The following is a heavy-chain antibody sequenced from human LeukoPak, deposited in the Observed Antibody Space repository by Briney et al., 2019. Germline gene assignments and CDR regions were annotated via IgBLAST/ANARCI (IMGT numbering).Heavy chain of an antibody. CDR2: IYYSGST. D-gene: IGHD3-10*01. J-gene: IGHJ5*02. CDR1: GGSISSYY. CDR3: ARHPDYYGSGSSNWFDP. Sequence: SETLSLTCTVSGGSISSYYWSWIRQPPGKGLEWIGYIYYSGSTNYNPSLKSRGTISVDTSKNQFSLKLSSVTAADTAVYYCARHPDYYGSGSSNWFDPWGQGTLVTVSS. V-gene: IGHV4-59*01.